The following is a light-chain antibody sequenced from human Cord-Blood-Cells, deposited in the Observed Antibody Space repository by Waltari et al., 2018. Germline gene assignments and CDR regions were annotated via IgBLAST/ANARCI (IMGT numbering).Light chain of an antibody. CDR1: SSDVGGYNY. CDR3: SSYTSSSTWV. V-gene: IGLV2-14*03. J-gene: IGLJ3*02. Sequence: QSALTQPASVPGSPGQSITISCTGTSSDVGGYNYVPWYQQHPGKAPKLMIYDVSNRPSGVSNRFSGSKSGNTASLTISGLQAEDEADYYCSSYTSSSTWVFGGGTKLTVL. CDR2: DVS.